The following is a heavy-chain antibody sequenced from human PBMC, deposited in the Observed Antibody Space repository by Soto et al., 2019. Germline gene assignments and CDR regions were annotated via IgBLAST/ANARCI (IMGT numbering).Heavy chain of an antibody. Sequence: PGESLKISCKASGYIFSIYWIGWVRQMPGKGLECMGIIYPGDSDTRYSPSFQGQVTISADKSISTAYLQWSSLKASDTAMYYCARTAAAGKYYYGMDVWGQGTTVTVSS. V-gene: IGHV5-51*01. CDR3: ARTAAAGKYYYGMDV. J-gene: IGHJ6*02. CDR1: GYIFSIYW. D-gene: IGHD6-13*01. CDR2: IYPGDSDT.